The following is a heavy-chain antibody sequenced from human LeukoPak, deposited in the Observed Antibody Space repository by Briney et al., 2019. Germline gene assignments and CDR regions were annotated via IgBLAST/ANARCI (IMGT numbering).Heavy chain of an antibody. CDR1: GFTFSSYG. CDR2: IWYDGSNK. Sequence: GGSLRLSCAASGFTFSSYGMHWVRQAPGKGLEWVAVIWYDGSNKYYADSVKGRFTISRDNSKNTLYLQMNSLRAEDTAVYYCARAASYVVSYYYYGMDVWGQGTTVTVSS. V-gene: IGHV3-33*01. J-gene: IGHJ6*02. CDR3: ARAASYVVSYYYYGMDV. D-gene: IGHD3-22*01.